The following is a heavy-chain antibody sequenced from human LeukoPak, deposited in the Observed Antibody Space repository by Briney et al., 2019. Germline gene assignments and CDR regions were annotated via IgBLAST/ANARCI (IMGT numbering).Heavy chain of an antibody. V-gene: IGHV1-2*02. CDR3: ARLQLLRPNWFDP. Sequence: ASVKVSCKTSGYTFTNYAMNWVRQAPGQGLEWMGWINPNSGGTNYAQKFQGRVTMTRGTSISTAYMELSRLRSDDTAVYYCARLQLLRPNWFDPWGQGTLVTVSS. D-gene: IGHD2-2*01. CDR2: INPNSGGT. J-gene: IGHJ5*02. CDR1: GYTFTNYA.